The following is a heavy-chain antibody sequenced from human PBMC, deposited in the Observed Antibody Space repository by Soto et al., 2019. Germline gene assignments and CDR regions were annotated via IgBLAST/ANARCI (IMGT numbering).Heavy chain of an antibody. J-gene: IGHJ4*02. CDR1: GFTFSNYW. Sequence: GGSLRLSCAASGFTFSNYWMSWVRQAPGKGLEWVANIKQDGSEKYYVDSVKGRFTISRDNAKNSLYLQINSLRAEDTAVYYCARYSSFGASSGYLDYWGQGSLVTVSS. D-gene: IGHD3-22*01. CDR2: IKQDGSEK. CDR3: ARYSSFGASSGYLDY. V-gene: IGHV3-7*01.